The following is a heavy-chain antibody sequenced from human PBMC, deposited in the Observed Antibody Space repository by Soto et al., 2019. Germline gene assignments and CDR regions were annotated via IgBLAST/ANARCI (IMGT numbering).Heavy chain of an antibody. CDR1: GGSISSSSYY. D-gene: IGHD3-22*01. CDR2: IYYSGST. CDR3: ARRLYYDSSGFEGGGMDV. J-gene: IGHJ6*02. V-gene: IGHV4-39*01. Sequence: SETLSLTCTVSGGSISSSSYYWGWIRQPPGNGLEWIGSIYYSGSTYYNPSLKSRVTISVDTSKNQFSLKLSSVTAADTAVYYCARRLYYDSSGFEGGGMDVWGQGTTVTVSS.